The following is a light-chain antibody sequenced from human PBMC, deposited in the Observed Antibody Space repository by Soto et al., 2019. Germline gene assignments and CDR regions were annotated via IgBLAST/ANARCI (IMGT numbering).Light chain of an antibody. Sequence: QSVLTQPPSVSGAPGQRVTISCTGSSSNIGADYDVHWYQKFPGTAPKLLIHGNSNRPSGVPDRFSGSKSGTSASLAITGRQTEDEADYYCQSYDSSLGVVFGGGTKLTFL. CDR1: SSNIGADYD. J-gene: IGLJ2*01. V-gene: IGLV1-40*01. CDR2: GNS. CDR3: QSYDSSLGVV.